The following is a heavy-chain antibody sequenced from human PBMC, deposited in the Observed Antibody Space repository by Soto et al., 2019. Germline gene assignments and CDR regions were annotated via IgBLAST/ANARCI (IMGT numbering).Heavy chain of an antibody. D-gene: IGHD4-17*01. Sequence: QVQLQESGPGLVKPSGTLSLTCAVSGGSISSSNWWSWVRQPPGKGLEWIGEIYHSGSTNYNPSLNSRVTISVDKSKTQFSPKLSSVTAADTAVYYCARAGGDNYYYYYGMDVWGQGTTVTVSS. V-gene: IGHV4-4*02. J-gene: IGHJ6*02. CDR1: GGSISSSNW. CDR2: IYHSGST. CDR3: ARAGGDNYYYYYGMDV.